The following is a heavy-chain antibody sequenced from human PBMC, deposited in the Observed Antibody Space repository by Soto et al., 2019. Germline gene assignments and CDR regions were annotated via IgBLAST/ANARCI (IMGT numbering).Heavy chain of an antibody. CDR3: AGERWLQDYNWFDP. CDR1: GGSISSGDYY. CDR2: IYYSGST. Sequence: SETLSLTCTVSGGSISSGDYYWSWIRQPPGKGLEWIGYIYYSGSTYYNPSLKSRVTISVDTSKNQFSLKLSSVTAADTAVYYCAGERWLQDYNWFDPWGQGTLVTVSS. D-gene: IGHD5-12*01. J-gene: IGHJ5*02. V-gene: IGHV4-30-4*01.